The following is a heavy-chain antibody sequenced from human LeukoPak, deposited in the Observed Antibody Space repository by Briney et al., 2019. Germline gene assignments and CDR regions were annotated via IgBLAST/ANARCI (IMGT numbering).Heavy chain of an antibody. J-gene: IGHJ4*02. D-gene: IGHD5-18*01. CDR1: GFTFSSCS. CDR3: AREFSLGVDTAMVTDY. CDR2: ISSSSSTI. Sequence: GGSLRLSCAASGFTFSSCSMNWVRQAPGKGLEWVSYISSSSSTIYYADSVKGRFTISRDNAKNSLYLQMNSLRDEDTAVYYCAREFSLGVDTAMVTDYWGQGTLVTVSS. V-gene: IGHV3-48*02.